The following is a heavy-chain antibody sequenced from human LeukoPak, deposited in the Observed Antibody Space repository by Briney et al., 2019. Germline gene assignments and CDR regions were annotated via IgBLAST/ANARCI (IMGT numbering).Heavy chain of an antibody. Sequence: GASVKVSCKASGYTFTGYYMHWVRQAPGQGLEWMGWINPNSGGTNYAQKFQGRVTMTRDTSISTAYMELSRLRSDDTAVYYCARAYYDSSGTSDYWGQGTLVTVSS. CDR3: ARAYYDSSGTSDY. CDR2: INPNSGGT. CDR1: GYTFTGYY. D-gene: IGHD3-22*01. J-gene: IGHJ4*02. V-gene: IGHV1-2*02.